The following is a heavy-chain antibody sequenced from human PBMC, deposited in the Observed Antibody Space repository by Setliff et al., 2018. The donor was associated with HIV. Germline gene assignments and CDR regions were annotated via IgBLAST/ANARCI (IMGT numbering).Heavy chain of an antibody. J-gene: IGHJ5*02. CDR1: GYSFNNYW. Sequence: LGESLKISCKGSGYSFNNYWIAWVRQTPGKGLEWMGNIHPRDSDTRYSPSFQGQVTLSVDKSISTAYLQWSSLKASDTAMYYCVRHVSSSAVFDPWGQGTLVTVSS. CDR3: VRHVSSSAVFDP. CDR2: IHPRDSDT. D-gene: IGHD3-10*01. V-gene: IGHV5-51*01.